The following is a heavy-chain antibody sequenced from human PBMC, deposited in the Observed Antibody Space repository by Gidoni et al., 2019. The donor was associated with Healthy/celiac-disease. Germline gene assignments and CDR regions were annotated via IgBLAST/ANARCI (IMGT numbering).Heavy chain of an antibody. CDR2: INPSGGST. V-gene: IGHV1-46*01. J-gene: IGHJ4*02. CDR3: ARDEAAAGRYAYSGY. D-gene: IGHD6-13*01. CDR1: GYTFTSYY. Sequence: QVQLVQSGAEVKKPGASVKVSCKASGYTFTSYYMHWVRQAPGQGLEWMGIINPSGGSTSYAQKFQGRVTMTRDTSTSTVYMELSSLRSEDTAVYYCARDEAAAGRYAYSGYWGQGTLVTVSS.